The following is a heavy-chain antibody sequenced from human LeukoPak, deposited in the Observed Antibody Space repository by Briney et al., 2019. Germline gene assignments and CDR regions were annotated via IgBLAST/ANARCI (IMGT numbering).Heavy chain of an antibody. CDR3: ARVDEAAAGTHNRFDP. J-gene: IGHJ5*02. D-gene: IGHD6-13*01. CDR2: IIPIFDTA. Sequence: SVKVSCKASGGTFSSYAISWVRQAPGQGLEWMGGIIPIFDTANYAQKFQGRVTITADESTSTAYMELSSLRSEDTAVYYCARVDEAAAGTHNRFDPWGQGTLVTVSS. CDR1: GGTFSSYA. V-gene: IGHV1-69*01.